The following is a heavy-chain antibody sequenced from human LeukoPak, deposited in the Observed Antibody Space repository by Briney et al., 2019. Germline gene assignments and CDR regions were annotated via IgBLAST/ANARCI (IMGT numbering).Heavy chain of an antibody. Sequence: SETLSLTCTVSGGSISSGDYYWSWIRQRPGKDLEWIGYIYYSGSTYYNPSLKSRVTISVDTSKNQFSLKLSSVTAADTAVYYCARVPRAYLALDLWGRGTLVTVSS. CDR1: GGSISSGDYY. CDR3: ARVPRAYLALDL. CDR2: IYYSGST. J-gene: IGHJ2*01. V-gene: IGHV4-30-4*01. D-gene: IGHD2-21*01.